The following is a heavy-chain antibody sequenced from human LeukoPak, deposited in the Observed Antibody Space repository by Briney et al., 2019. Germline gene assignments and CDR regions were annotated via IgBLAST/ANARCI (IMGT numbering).Heavy chain of an antibody. J-gene: IGHJ4*02. D-gene: IGHD3-10*01. CDR3: ARVARVRGVITAFDY. Sequence: GGPLRLSCAASGFTFNTYAMSWVRQAPGEGLEWVSAISGSGGGTYYADSVRGRFTISRDNSRNTLYLQMNNLRAEDTAVYYCARVARVRGVITAFDYWGQGTLVTVSS. V-gene: IGHV3-23*01. CDR1: GFTFNTYA. CDR2: ISGSGGGT.